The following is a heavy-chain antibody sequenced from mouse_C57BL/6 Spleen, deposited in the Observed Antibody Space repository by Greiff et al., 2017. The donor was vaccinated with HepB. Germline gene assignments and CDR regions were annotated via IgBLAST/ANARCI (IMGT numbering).Heavy chain of an antibody. Sequence: QVQLQQSGAELVRPGGSVKLSCKASGYTFTDYYINWVKQRPGQGLEWIARIYPGSGNTYYNEKFKGKATLTAEKSSSTAYMQLSSLTSEDSAVYFCARSHDYTWFAYWGQGTLVTVSA. CDR3: ARSHDYTWFAY. CDR2: IYPGSGNT. D-gene: IGHD2-4*01. V-gene: IGHV1-76*01. J-gene: IGHJ3*01. CDR1: GYTFTDYY.